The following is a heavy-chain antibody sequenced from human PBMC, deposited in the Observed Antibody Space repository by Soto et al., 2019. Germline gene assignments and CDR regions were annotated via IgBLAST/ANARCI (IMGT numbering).Heavy chain of an antibody. CDR2: IIPIFGTA. J-gene: IGHJ5*02. CDR3: ASCGDYRLSYNWFDP. CDR1: GGTFSSYA. D-gene: IGHD3-16*02. V-gene: IGHV1-69*13. Sequence: ASVKVSCKASGGTFSSYAISWVRQAPGQGLEWMGGIIPIFGTANYAQKFQGRVTITADESTSTAYMELSSLRSEDTAVYYCASCGDYRLSYNWFDPWGQGTLVTVS.